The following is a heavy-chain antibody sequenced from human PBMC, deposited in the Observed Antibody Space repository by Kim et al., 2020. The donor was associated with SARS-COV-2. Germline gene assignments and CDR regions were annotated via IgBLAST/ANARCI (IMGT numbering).Heavy chain of an antibody. J-gene: IGHJ4*02. V-gene: IGHV4-59*01. CDR2: INYSGRT. CDR3: ASGAGWYGN. Sequence: SETLSLTCSVSGDSISSYYWSWIRQPPGKGLEWIGYINYSGRTNNNTSLKSRVTISLDKSKNQFSLKLTSVTAADTAVYYCASGAGWYGNWGQGTLVTVSS. CDR1: GDSISSYY. D-gene: IGHD6-19*01.